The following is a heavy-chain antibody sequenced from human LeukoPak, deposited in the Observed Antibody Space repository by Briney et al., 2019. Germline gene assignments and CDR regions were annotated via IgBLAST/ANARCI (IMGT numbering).Heavy chain of an antibody. J-gene: IGHJ4*02. CDR2: IYSGGST. CDR1: GFTVRSNY. Sequence: GGSLRLSCAASGFTVRSNYMSWVRQAPGKGLEWVSVIYSGGSTYYADSVKGRFTISRDDSKNTLHLQMNSLRAEDTAVYYCARRRGYDSYYFDYWGQGTLVTVSS. D-gene: IGHD3-3*01. CDR3: ARRRGYDSYYFDY. V-gene: IGHV3-53*01.